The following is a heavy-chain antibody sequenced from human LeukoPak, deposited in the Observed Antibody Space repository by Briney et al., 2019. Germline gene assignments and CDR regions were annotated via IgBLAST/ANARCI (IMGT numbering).Heavy chain of an antibody. Sequence: ASVKVSCKASGYTFTNYYMHWVRQAPGQGLEWMGWINPNSGGTNYAQKFQGRVTMTRDTSISTAYMELSRLRSDDTAVYYCARDSADYYDSSGPSDYWGQGTLVTVSS. CDR3: ARDSADYYDSSGPSDY. D-gene: IGHD3-22*01. J-gene: IGHJ4*02. V-gene: IGHV1-2*02. CDR2: INPNSGGT. CDR1: GYTFTNYY.